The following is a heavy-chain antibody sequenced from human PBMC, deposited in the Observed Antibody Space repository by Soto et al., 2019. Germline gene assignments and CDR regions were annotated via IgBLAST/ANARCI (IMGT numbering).Heavy chain of an antibody. Sequence: LSCAASGFTFSSYGMHWVRQAPGKGLEWVAVISYDGSNKYYADSVKGRFTISRDNSKNTLYLQMNSLRAEDTAVYYCAKEYYYDSSGYYPSYFDYWGQGTLVTVSS. CDR2: ISYDGSNK. V-gene: IGHV3-30*18. D-gene: IGHD3-22*01. CDR1: GFTFSSYG. CDR3: AKEYYYDSSGYYPSYFDY. J-gene: IGHJ4*02.